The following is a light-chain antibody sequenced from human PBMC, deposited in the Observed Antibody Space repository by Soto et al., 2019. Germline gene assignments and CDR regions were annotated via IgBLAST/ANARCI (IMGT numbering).Light chain of an antibody. CDR3: ASYTSISSLGV. CDR2: EVN. V-gene: IGLV2-14*03. Sequence: QSALTQPASVSGSPGHSITISCNGTGSDIGSYKYVSWYQQHPGKAPKLIIFEVNNRPSGVSDRFSGSKSGNTASLIISGLQAEDDADYYCASYTSISSLGVFGTGTKLTVL. J-gene: IGLJ1*01. CDR1: GSDIGSYKY.